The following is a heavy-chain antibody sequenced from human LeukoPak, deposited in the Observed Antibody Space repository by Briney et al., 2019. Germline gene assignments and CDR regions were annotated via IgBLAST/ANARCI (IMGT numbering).Heavy chain of an antibody. J-gene: IGHJ6*02. V-gene: IGHV4-61*08. CDR2: IYYSGST. CDR3: ARSSTTTKYYYYGMDV. CDR1: GGSISSGDYY. D-gene: IGHD2/OR15-2a*01. Sequence: PSETLSLTCTVSGGSISSGDYYWSWIRQPPGKGLEWIGYIYYSGSTNYNPSLKSRVTISVDTSKNQFSLKLSSVTAADTAVYYCARSSTTTKYYYYGMDVWGQGTTVTVSS.